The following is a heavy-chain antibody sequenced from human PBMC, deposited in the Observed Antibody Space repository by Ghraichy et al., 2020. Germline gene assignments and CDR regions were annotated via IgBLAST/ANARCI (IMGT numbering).Heavy chain of an antibody. D-gene: IGHD5-24*01. Sequence: SETLSLTCNVSGGSISTFYWSWIRQPPGKRLEWIGYIYHTGSTYYNPSLKSRVTISVDTSRSQFSLQLRSVTAADTAVYYCARDAPGETHLATITGYFDSWGQGTLVTVSS. J-gene: IGHJ4*02. CDR2: IYHTGST. CDR3: ARDAPGETHLATITGYFDS. CDR1: GGSISTFY. V-gene: IGHV4-59*01.